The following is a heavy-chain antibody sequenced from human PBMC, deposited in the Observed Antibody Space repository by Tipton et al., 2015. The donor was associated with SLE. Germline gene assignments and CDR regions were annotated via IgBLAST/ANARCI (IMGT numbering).Heavy chain of an antibody. CDR1: GFTFSSYG. D-gene: IGHD1-14*01. CDR2: IRYDGSNK. Sequence: SLRLSCAASGFTFSSYGMHWVRQAPGKGLEWVAFIRYDGSNKYYEDSVKGRFTISRDNSKKTLYLQMNSLRAEDTAVCYCAKPERGTFDNGGQGARVAVSS. V-gene: IGHV3-30*02. J-gene: IGHJ4*02. CDR3: AKPERGTFDN.